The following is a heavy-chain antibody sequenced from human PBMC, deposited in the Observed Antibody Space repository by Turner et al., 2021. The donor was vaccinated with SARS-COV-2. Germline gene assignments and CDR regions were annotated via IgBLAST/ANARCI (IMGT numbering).Heavy chain of an antibody. CDR3: ASATRGGTYYYSAFDI. V-gene: IGHV3-30*04. D-gene: IGHD1-26*01. CDR2: ISYAGNIK. CDR1: GFTFSSYT. J-gene: IGHJ3*02. Sequence: RLSCAASGFTFSSYTMYWVRQAPGKGPEWVALISYAGNIKQYADSVKGRLTISRDNSKNTVYLQMNSLGAEDTAVYYCASATRGGTYYYSAFDIWGQGTMVTVSS.